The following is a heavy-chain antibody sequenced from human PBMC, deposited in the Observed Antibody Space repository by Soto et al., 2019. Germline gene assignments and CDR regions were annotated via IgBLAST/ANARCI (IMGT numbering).Heavy chain of an antibody. D-gene: IGHD3-22*01. CDR2: IWYDGSTI. CDR1: GFTFSSYG. CDR3: AKDRVYYYDSSGYYFDAFDI. V-gene: IGHV3-33*06. J-gene: IGHJ3*02. Sequence: PGGSLRLSCAASGFTFSSYGMHWVRQAPGKGLEWVAVIWYDGSTIYYADSVKGRFTISRDNSTNTLYLQMNSLRAEDTAVYYCAKDRVYYYDSSGYYFDAFDIWGQGTMVTVSS.